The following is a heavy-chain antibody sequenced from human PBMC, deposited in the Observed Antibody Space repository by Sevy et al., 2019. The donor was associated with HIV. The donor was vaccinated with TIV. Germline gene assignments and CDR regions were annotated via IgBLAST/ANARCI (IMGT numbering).Heavy chain of an antibody. J-gene: IGHJ4*02. CDR3: ARGAPDGSYDYFDY. V-gene: IGHV3-21*06. Sequence: GGSLRLSCAASEFTFSSYNMNWVRLAPGKGLEWVSSLRGSSNYIYYAESVKGRFRISRDNVKDTLYLQMNSLRADDTAVYYCARGAPDGSYDYFDYWGQGTLVTVSS. D-gene: IGHD1-26*01. CDR1: EFTFSSYN. CDR2: LRGSSNYI.